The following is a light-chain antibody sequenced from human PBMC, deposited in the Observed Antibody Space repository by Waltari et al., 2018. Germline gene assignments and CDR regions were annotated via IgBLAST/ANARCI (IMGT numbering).Light chain of an antibody. Sequence: QSALTQPASVSGSPGQSVTISCSGSDPNIGAYNLVSWYQQHPGRVPKLLLYEITKRPSGISDRFSGSKSGNTASLTISGLQADDEADYYCCSYSGGGSVFGTGTTVTVL. J-gene: IGLJ1*01. CDR2: EIT. CDR3: CSYSGGGSV. CDR1: DPNIGAYNL. V-gene: IGLV2-23*02.